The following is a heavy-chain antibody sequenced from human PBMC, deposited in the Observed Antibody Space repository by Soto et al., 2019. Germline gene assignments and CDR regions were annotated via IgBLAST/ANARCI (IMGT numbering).Heavy chain of an antibody. J-gene: IGHJ4*02. CDR1: GYSISTGYY. CDR2: MYHSGNT. Sequence: SETLSLTCAVSGYSISTGYYWGWIRQPPGKGLEWIGSMYHSGNTFYNTSLKSRVTISVDTSKNQFSLNLSSVTAADTAVYYCARDHCGLCSSTTCYTWNYWGQGILVTVSS. D-gene: IGHD2-2*02. CDR3: ARDHCGLCSSTTCYTWNY. V-gene: IGHV4-38-2*02.